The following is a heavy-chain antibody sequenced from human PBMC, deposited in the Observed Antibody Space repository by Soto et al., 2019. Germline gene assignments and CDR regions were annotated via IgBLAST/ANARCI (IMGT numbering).Heavy chain of an antibody. CDR3: AKDRGYDFWSGYYFDY. Sequence: GGSLRLSCAASGFTFSSYSMNWVRQAPGKGLEWVSSISSSSSYIYYADSVKGRFTISRDNAKNSLYLQMNSLRAEDTAVYYYAKDRGYDFWSGYYFDYWGQGTLVTVSS. CDR1: GFTFSSYS. CDR2: ISSSSSYI. D-gene: IGHD3-3*01. J-gene: IGHJ4*02. V-gene: IGHV3-21*01.